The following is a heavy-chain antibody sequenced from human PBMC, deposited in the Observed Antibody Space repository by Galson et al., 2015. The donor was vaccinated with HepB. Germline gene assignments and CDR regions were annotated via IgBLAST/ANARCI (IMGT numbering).Heavy chain of an antibody. CDR1: GDSISSGGYS. V-gene: IGHV4-30-2*01. Sequence: TLSLTCAVSGDSISSGGYSWSWIRQPPGKGLECIGYIYHSGSTYYNPSLKSRVTISVDRSKNQFSLKLGSVSAADPAVYFCARGPPYYFDYWGQGTLVTVSS. CDR3: ARGPPYYFDY. CDR2: IYHSGST. J-gene: IGHJ4*02.